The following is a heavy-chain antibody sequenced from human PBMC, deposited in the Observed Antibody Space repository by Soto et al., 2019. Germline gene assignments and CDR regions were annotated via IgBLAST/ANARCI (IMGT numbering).Heavy chain of an antibody. CDR3: PPRGGTLLPGGRGPTFEV. Sequence: QITLKETGPTLVKPTQTLTLTCTFSGFSLNSNGVGVGWIRQPPGKALEWLALIYWDDDKRYSPSLKRRLTIYKDTAKNPGVLLPDNMDPVDTATYYCPPRGGTLLPGGRGPTFEVWGQGTPVTVSS. V-gene: IGHV2-5*02. CDR2: IYWDDDK. D-gene: IGHD1-1*01. CDR1: GFSLNSNGVG. J-gene: IGHJ3*01.